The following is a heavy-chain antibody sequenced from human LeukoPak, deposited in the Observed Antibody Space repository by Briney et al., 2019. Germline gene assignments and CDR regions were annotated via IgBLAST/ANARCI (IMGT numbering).Heavy chain of an antibody. Sequence: GESLKISCKGSGYSFTSYWIGWVRQMPGKGLEWMGIIYPGDSETRYSPPFQGQVIISADKSISTAYLQWSSLKASDTAMYYCASGFYSHYFDHWGQGTLVTVSS. J-gene: IGHJ4*02. CDR1: GYSFTSYW. CDR3: ASGFYSHYFDH. V-gene: IGHV5-51*01. CDR2: IYPGDSET. D-gene: IGHD3-22*01.